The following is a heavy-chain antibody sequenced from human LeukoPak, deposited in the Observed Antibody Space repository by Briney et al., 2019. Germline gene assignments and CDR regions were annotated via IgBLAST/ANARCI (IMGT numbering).Heavy chain of an antibody. CDR2: MSGSGAGT. CDR3: ARARGAGPGAHFDY. V-gene: IGHV3-23*01. D-gene: IGHD3-10*01. CDR1: GFTFSDYA. Sequence: PGGSLRLSCAASGFTFSDYAMSWVRQAPGKGLEWVSAMSGSGAGTYYADSVKGRFIISRDNAKSSLFLQMNSLRAEDTAVYYCARARGAGPGAHFDYWGQGTPVIVSS. J-gene: IGHJ4*02.